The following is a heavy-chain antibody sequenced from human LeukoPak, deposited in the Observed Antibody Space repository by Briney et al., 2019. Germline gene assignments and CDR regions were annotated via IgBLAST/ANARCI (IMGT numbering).Heavy chain of an antibody. CDR3: ARELVATINY. J-gene: IGHJ4*02. V-gene: IGHV1-2*06. CDR2: INPNSGGT. D-gene: IGHD5-24*01. CDR1: GYTFTSYY. Sequence: ASVKVSRKASGYTFTSYYMHWVRQAPGQGLEWMGRINPNSGGTNYAQKFQGRVTMTRDTSISTAYMELSRLRSDDTAVYYCARELVATINYWGQGTLVTVSS.